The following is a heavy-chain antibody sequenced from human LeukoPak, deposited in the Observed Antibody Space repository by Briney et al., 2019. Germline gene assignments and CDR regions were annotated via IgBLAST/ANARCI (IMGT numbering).Heavy chain of an antibody. J-gene: IGHJ4*02. D-gene: IGHD2-2*01. V-gene: IGHV3-11*03. CDR2: ISSSSSYT. CDR1: GFTFSDYY. Sequence: PGGSLRLSCAASGFTFSDYYMSWIRQAPGKGLEWVSYISSSSSYTNYADSVKGRFTISRDNAKNSLYLQMNSLIAEDTAVYYCANTDPYCSSTSCYDYWGQGTLVTVSS. CDR3: ANTDPYCSSTSCYDY.